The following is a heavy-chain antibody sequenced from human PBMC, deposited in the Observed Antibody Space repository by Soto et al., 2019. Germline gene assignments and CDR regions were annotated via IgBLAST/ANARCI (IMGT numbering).Heavy chain of an antibody. CDR3: ASGKSGSTDY. D-gene: IGHD1-26*01. V-gene: IGHV3-21*01. J-gene: IGHJ4*02. CDR2: ISGGSTYI. Sequence: LNCVRQAPGKGLDWVSSISGGSTYIYHADSVKGRFTISRDNAKNSLYLQMNSLRVEDTSVYFCASGKSGSTDYWVQGNLVSVSS.